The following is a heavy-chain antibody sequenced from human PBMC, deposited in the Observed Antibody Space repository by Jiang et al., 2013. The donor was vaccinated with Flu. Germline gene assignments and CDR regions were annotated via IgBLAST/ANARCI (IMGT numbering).Heavy chain of an antibody. CDR3: ARVQTGTGAFDI. CDR1: GYTFSGFY. Sequence: VKVSCKASGYTFSGFYIHWVRQAPGQGLEWMGWINPDSGGTSYAQKFQDWVTMTRDTSINTAYMELSRLRSDDTAVYYCARVQTGTGAFDIWGQGTMVTVSS. CDR2: INPDSGGT. J-gene: IGHJ3*02. D-gene: IGHD1-1*01. V-gene: IGHV1-2*04.